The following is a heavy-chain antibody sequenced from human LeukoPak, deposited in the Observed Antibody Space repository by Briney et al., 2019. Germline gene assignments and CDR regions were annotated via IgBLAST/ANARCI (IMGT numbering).Heavy chain of an antibody. CDR2: IYHSGST. J-gene: IGHJ6*02. Sequence: PSQTLSLTCAVSGGSISSGGYSWSWIRQPPGKGLEWIGYIYHSGSTYYNPSLKSRVTISVDRSKNQFSLKLSSVTAADTAVYYCAREDLYYYGMDVWGQGTTVTVSS. CDR1: GGSISSGGYS. V-gene: IGHV4-30-2*01. CDR3: AREDLYYYGMDV.